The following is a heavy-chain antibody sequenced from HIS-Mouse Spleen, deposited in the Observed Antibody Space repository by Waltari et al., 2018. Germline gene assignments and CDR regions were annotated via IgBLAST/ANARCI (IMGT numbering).Heavy chain of an antibody. CDR2: IMRSSSTR. V-gene: IGHV3-48*02. CDR1: GFTFSSYS. J-gene: IGHJ4*02. CDR3: AREGCSSTSCYGSGSYYFDY. Sequence: EVQLVESGGGLVQPGGSLRLSCAASGFTFSSYSMNWVRQAPGKGLEWVSYIMRSSSTRYYADSDKGRFTISRDNAKNSLYLQMNSLRDEDTAVYYCAREGCSSTSCYGSGSYYFDYWGQGTLVTVSS. D-gene: IGHD2-2*01.